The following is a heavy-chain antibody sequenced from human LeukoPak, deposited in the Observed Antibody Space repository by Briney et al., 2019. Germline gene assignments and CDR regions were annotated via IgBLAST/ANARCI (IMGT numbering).Heavy chain of an antibody. CDR3: ARLYYYDSSGYYPDY. CDR2: INPNSGGT. J-gene: IGHJ4*02. V-gene: IGHV1-2*02. D-gene: IGHD3-22*01. Sequence: ASVKVSCKASGYTFTSYYMHWVRQAPRQGLEWMGWINPNSGGTNYAQKFQGRVTMTRDTSISTAYMELSRLRSDDTAVYYCARLYYYDSSGYYPDYWGQGTLVTVSS. CDR1: GYTFTSYY.